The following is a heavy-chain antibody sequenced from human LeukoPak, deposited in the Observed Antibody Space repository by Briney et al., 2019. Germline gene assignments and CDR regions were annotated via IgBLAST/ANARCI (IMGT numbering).Heavy chain of an antibody. D-gene: IGHD6-6*01. CDR1: EFTVSSNY. J-gene: IGHJ4*02. CDR3: VRGGAARPDY. V-gene: IGHV3-66*01. CDR2: IYSGGST. Sequence: GGSLRLSCAASEFTVSSNYMSWVRQAPGKGLEWVSVIYSGGSTYYADSVKGRFTISRDNSKNTLYLQMNSLRAEDTAVYYCVRGGAARPDYWGQGTLVTVSS.